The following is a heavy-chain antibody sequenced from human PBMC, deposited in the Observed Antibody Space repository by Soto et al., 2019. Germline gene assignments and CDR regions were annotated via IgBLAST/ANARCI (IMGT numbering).Heavy chain of an antibody. CDR3: ARDQTLICSSTSCNYYGMDV. CDR2: IGTAGDT. CDR1: GLTCSSYD. Sequence: GGSLRLSCPASGLTCSSYDMHWVRQAPGKGLEWVSAIGTAGDTYYPGSVKGRFTISRENAKNSLYLQMNSLRAGDTAVYYCARDQTLICSSTSCNYYGMDVWGQGTTVTVSS. J-gene: IGHJ6*02. V-gene: IGHV3-13*04. D-gene: IGHD2-2*01.